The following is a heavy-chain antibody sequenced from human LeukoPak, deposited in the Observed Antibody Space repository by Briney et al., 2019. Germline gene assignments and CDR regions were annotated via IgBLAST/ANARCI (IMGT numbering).Heavy chain of an antibody. V-gene: IGHV1-46*01. CDR2: INPSGGST. Sequence: ASVKVSXKASGYTFTSYYMHWVRQAPGQGLEWMGIINPSGGSTSYAQKFQGRATMTRDTSTSTVYMELSSLRSEDTAVYYCARDLFETRVVSAPNLWYWGQGTLVTVSS. CDR1: GYTFTSYY. J-gene: IGHJ4*02. CDR3: ARDLFETRVVSAPNLWY. D-gene: IGHD3-3*01.